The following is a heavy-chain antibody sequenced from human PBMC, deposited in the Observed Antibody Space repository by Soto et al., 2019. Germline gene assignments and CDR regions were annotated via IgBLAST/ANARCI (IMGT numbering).Heavy chain of an antibody. D-gene: IGHD2-15*01. CDR2: IIPILGTA. Sequence: QAQLVQSGAEVKKPGSSVKVSCKASGGTVSSYTISWVRQAPGQGLEWMGRIIPILGTAHYAQKFQGRVTITADRSTSTVYMELSSLRSEDTAVYYCATNLPDGYIVHDYWGQGTLVTVSS. CDR3: ATNLPDGYIVHDY. CDR1: GGTVSSYT. V-gene: IGHV1-69*08. J-gene: IGHJ4*02.